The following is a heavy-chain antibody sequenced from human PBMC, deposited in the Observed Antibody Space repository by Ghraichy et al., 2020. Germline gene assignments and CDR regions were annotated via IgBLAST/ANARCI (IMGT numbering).Heavy chain of an antibody. CDR3: ARGSSVVRFYYYDGMDV. CDR1: GYTFSTYS. CDR2: ITSSSRLK. D-gene: IGHD4-23*01. J-gene: IGHJ6*02. Sequence: GGSLRLSCVGSGYTFSTYSMNWVRQSPGKGLEWVSYITSSSRLKSYADSVKGRFTISRDNAQNSLYLQMNSLRDEDTAVYYCARGSSVVRFYYYDGMDVWGQGTTVTVSS. V-gene: IGHV3-48*02.